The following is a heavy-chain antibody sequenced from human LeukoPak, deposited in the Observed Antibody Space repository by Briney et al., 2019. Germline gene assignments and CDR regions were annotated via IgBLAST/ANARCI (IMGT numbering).Heavy chain of an antibody. CDR2: IYPGDSDT. Sequence: GESLKISCKGSGYSVTSYWIGWVRQMPGKGLEWMGIIYPGDSDTRYSPSFKGQVTISADKSISTAYLQWSSLKASDTAMYYCARQGSAVFGVVTLNDAFDIWGQGTMVTVSS. J-gene: IGHJ3*02. V-gene: IGHV5-51*01. CDR1: GYSVTSYW. CDR3: ARQGSAVFGVVTLNDAFDI. D-gene: IGHD3-3*01.